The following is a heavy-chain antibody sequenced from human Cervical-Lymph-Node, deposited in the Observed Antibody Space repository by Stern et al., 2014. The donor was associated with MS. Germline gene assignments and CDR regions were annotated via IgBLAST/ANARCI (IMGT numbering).Heavy chain of an antibody. CDR1: GYSFTIYY. J-gene: IGHJ4*02. CDR3: ARHVQGFDY. V-gene: IGHV5-51*01. CDR2: IYPYDSAT. Sequence: QLVQSGAEVKKPGESLKISCKISGYSFTIYYIAWGRQMHGKGMEWMWVIYPYDSATTYSPSFQGHVTISAAKSIPTAYLQWSSLRASNTAMYYCARHVQGFDYWGQGTLVTVSS.